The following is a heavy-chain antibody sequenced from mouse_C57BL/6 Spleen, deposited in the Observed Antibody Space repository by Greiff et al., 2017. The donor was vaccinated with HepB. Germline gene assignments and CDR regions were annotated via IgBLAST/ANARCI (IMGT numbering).Heavy chain of an antibody. CDR1: GYSITSGYY. Sequence: EVQVVESGPGLVKPSQSLSLTCSVTGYSITSGYYWNWIRQFPGNKLEWMGYISYDGSNNYNPSLKNRISITRDTSKNQFFLKLNSVTTEDTATYYCASGLTAWFAYWGQGTLVTVSA. D-gene: IGHD4-1*01. CDR3: ASGLTAWFAY. J-gene: IGHJ3*01. CDR2: ISYDGSN. V-gene: IGHV3-6*01.